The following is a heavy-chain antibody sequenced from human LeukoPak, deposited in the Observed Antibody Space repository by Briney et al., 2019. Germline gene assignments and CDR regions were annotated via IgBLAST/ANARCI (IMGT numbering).Heavy chain of an antibody. J-gene: IGHJ4*02. V-gene: IGHV4-4*02. D-gene: IGHD6-19*01. CDR1: GLIFRNYAM. Sequence: GSLRLSCAASGLIFRNYAMSWVRQPPGKGLEWIGEMYLGGTTNFNPSLKSRVTILIDKSKNQLSLQLTSVTAADTAVYYCAGLEGRYSTDWFYFFDYWGQGALVTVSS. CDR3: AGLEGRYSTDWFYFFDY. CDR2: MYLGGTT.